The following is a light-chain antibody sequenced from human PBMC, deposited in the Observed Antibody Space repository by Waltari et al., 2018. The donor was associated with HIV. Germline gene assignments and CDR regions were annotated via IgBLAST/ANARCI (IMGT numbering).Light chain of an antibody. CDR3: ISYTTTNYYV. Sequence: QSALTPPASVSGSPGQSITISCTDSSSDMSTYNRVSWYQQFPGKAPKLIIYEVGNRPSGVSNRFSGSKSGNTASLTISGLQAEDEADYYCISYTTTNYYVFGPGTWVTVL. CDR2: EVG. V-gene: IGLV2-14*01. J-gene: IGLJ1*01. CDR1: SSDMSTYNR.